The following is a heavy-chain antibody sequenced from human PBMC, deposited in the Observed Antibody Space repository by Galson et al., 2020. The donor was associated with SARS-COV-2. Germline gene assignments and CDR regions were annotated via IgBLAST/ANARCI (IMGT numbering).Heavy chain of an antibody. J-gene: IGHJ4*02. CDR3: AREGLSSSWAEYYLDY. D-gene: IGHD6-13*01. CDR1: GFTFSSYG. Sequence: SLKLSCAASGFTFSSYGMHWVRQAPGKGLEWVAVIWYDGSNKYYADSVKGRFTISRDNSKNTLYLQMNSLRAEDTAVYYCAREGLSSSWAEYYLDYWGQGTLVTVSS. CDR2: IWYDGSNK. V-gene: IGHV3-33*01.